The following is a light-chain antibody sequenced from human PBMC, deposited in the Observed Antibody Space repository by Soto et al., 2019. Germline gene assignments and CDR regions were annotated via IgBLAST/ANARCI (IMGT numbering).Light chain of an antibody. CDR1: SSVVGGFSY. CDR3: CSYSGRYTSV. V-gene: IGLV2-11*01. CDR2: DVS. J-gene: IGLJ1*01. Sequence: LTQPRSVSGSPGQSVTISCTGTSSVVGGFSYVSWYQQYPGKAPKLILYDVSQRPSGVPDRFSGSKSGNTASLTISGLLAEDEAVFYCCSYSGRYTSVFGTGTKVTAL.